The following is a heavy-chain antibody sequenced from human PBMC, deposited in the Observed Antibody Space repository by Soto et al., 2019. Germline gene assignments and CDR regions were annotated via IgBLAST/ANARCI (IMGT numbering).Heavy chain of an antibody. CDR3: AREERDYDWGMDV. D-gene: IGHD3-16*01. J-gene: IGHJ6*02. Sequence: SETLSLTCTVSGGSMNTYYWSWIRQPAGKGLEWIGRIYSSGAINYNPSLNSRVTMSVDTSRNQFSLILNSVTAADAAVYYCAREERDYDWGMDVWGQGTTVTVSS. CDR1: GGSMNTYY. CDR2: IYSSGAI. V-gene: IGHV4-4*07.